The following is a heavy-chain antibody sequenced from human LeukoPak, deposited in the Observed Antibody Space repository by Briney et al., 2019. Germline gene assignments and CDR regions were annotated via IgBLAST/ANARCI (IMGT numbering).Heavy chain of an antibody. D-gene: IGHD2-2*01. CDR3: ARSTPAEYRFDY. V-gene: IGHV4-59*08. CDR2: VYYSGST. Sequence: PSETLSLTCAVSGGSISHYYWSWIRQSPGKGLEWIGYVYYSGSTNYNPSLRRRVTISVDTSKNQFSLKLSSVTAADTAVYYCARSTPAEYRFDYWGQGTLVTVSS. CDR1: GGSISHYY. J-gene: IGHJ4*02.